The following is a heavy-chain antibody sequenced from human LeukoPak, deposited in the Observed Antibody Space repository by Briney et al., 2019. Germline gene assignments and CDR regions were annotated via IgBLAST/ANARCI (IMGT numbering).Heavy chain of an antibody. D-gene: IGHD6-13*01. CDR2: ISGTGGST. V-gene: IGHV3-23*01. CDR3: AKDAGIGAGGIFEY. J-gene: IGHJ4*02. CDR1: GFTFSSYA. Sequence: GGSLTLSWAASGFTFSSYAMSWVRQAPGKGLEWVSAISGTGGSTYHADSVKGRFTISRENSKNTLYLQMNSLRAEDTAVYYCAKDAGIGAGGIFEYWGQGTLVTVSS.